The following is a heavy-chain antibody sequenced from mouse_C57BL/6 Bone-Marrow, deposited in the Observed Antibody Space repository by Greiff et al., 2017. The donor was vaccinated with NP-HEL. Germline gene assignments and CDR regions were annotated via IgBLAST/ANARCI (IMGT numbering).Heavy chain of an antibody. V-gene: IGHV1-69*01. D-gene: IGHD2-4*01. Sequence: VQLQQSGAELVMPGASVKLSCKASGYTFTSYWMHWVKQRPGQGLEWIGEIDPSDSYTNYNQKFKGKSTLTVDKSSSTAYMQLSSLTSEDSAVYYCARVYDYDDWFAYWGQGTLVTVSA. CDR2: IDPSDSYT. J-gene: IGHJ3*01. CDR1: GYTFTSYW. CDR3: ARVYDYDDWFAY.